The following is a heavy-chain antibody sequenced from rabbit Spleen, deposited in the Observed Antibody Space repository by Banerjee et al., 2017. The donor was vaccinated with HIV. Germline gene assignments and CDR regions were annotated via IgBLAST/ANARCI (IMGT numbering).Heavy chain of an antibody. CDR2: IDTNDGDT. CDR3: ARNYVNAFDP. J-gene: IGHJ2*01. Sequence: QEQLVESGGGLFQPGGSLALTCTASGFTLSSYWICWVRQAPGKGLEWIACIDTNDGDTDYANWPKGRFTISKTSSTTVTLQMTSLTAADTATYFCARNYVNAFDPWGPGTLVTVS. CDR1: GFTLSSYW. D-gene: IGHD1-1*01. V-gene: IGHV1S45*01.